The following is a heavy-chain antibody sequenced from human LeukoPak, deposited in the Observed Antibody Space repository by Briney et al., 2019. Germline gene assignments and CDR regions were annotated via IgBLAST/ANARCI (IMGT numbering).Heavy chain of an antibody. CDR3: ARGLAVTDY. J-gene: IGHJ4*02. D-gene: IGHD2-15*01. Sequence: SETLSLTCTVSGGSISSYYWSWIRQPPGKGLEWIGYIYYSGSANYNPSLKSRVTISVDTSKNQFSLKLSSVTAADTAVYYCARGLAVTDYWGQGTLVTVSS. V-gene: IGHV4-59*01. CDR2: IYYSGSA. CDR1: GGSISSYY.